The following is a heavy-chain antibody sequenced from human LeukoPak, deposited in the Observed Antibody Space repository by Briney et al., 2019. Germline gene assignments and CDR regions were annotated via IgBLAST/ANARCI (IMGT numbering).Heavy chain of an antibody. CDR3: AVLGGSSSDYNWFDP. Sequence: SETLSLTCAVYGGSFSGYYWSWIRQPPGKGLEWIGEINHSGSTNYNPSLKSRATISVDTSKNQFSLKLSSVTAADTAVYYCAVLGGSSSDYNWFDPWGQGTLVSVSS. J-gene: IGHJ5*02. CDR2: INHSGST. V-gene: IGHV4-34*01. CDR1: GGSFSGYY. D-gene: IGHD6-6*01.